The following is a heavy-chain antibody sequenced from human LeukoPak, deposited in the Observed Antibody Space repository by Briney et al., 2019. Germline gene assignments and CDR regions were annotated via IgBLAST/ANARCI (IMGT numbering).Heavy chain of an antibody. D-gene: IGHD3-16*01. Sequence: GGSLRHSCAASGFPFIDYYMGWTRQAPGKGLEWISYIGSSGGGIYYSDSVKGRFIISRDNAKNSLNLQMNSLRAEDTAVYYCVRVDGYYGYWGQGTLVTVSS. V-gene: IGHV3-11*01. CDR1: GFPFIDYY. J-gene: IGHJ4*02. CDR2: IGSSGGGI. CDR3: VRVDGYYGY.